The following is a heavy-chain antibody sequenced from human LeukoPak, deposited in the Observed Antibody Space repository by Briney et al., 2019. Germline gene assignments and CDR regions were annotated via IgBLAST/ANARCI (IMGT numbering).Heavy chain of an antibody. CDR2: IYHSGST. V-gene: IGHV4-4*02. CDR3: GHVGHPTRRRVLSRATIPPAGAFDT. D-gene: IGHD2-8*02. CDR1: GGSISSSNW. Sequence: PSETLSLTCAVSGGSISSSNWWSWVRQPPGKGLEWIGEIYHSGSTNYNPSLKSRVSISVDTSKNQFSLGLTSVTAADTAVYHCGHVGHPTRRRVLSRATIPPAGAFDTWGQGTLVTVSS. J-gene: IGHJ3*02.